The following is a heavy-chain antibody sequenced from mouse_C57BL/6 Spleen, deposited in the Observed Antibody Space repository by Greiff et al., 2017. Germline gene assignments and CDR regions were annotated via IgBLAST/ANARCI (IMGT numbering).Heavy chain of an antibody. V-gene: IGHV1-80*01. CDR1: GYAFSSYW. Sequence: VQLQQSGAELVKPGASVKISCKASGYAFSSYWMNWVKQRPGKGLEWIGQIYPGDGDTNYNGKFKGKATLTADKSSSTAYMQLSSLTSEDSAVYFCAYGYDGSLYYAMGYWGQGTSVTVSS. CDR3: AYGYDGSLYYAMGY. D-gene: IGHD2-2*01. CDR2: IYPGDGDT. J-gene: IGHJ4*01.